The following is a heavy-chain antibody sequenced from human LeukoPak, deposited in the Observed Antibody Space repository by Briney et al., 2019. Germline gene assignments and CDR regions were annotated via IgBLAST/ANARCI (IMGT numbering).Heavy chain of an antibody. CDR1: GGSISGSTYF. CDR2: IYYSGST. V-gene: IGHV4-39*07. J-gene: IGHJ4*02. Sequence: PSETLSLTCTVSGGSISGSTYFWGWIRQPPGKGLEWIGSIYYSGSTYQNPSLKSRVTISVDTSKNQFSLKLSSVTAADTAVYYCAREIPYLYYFDYWGQGTLVTVSS. CDR3: AREIPYLYYFDY.